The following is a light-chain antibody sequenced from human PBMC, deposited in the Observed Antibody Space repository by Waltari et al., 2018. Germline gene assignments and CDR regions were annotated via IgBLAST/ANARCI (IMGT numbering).Light chain of an antibody. V-gene: IGKV4-1*01. CDR1: QSVLYSSNNKNY. CDR2: WAS. CDR3: QQYYSPPLT. Sequence: DIVMTQSPDSLAVSLGERATINCKSSQSVLYSSNNKNYSAWYQQKPGQPPKLLIYWASTRQSGVPDPFSGSGSGTDFSLTISSLQAEDVAVYYCQQYYSPPLTFGGGTKVEIK. J-gene: IGKJ4*01.